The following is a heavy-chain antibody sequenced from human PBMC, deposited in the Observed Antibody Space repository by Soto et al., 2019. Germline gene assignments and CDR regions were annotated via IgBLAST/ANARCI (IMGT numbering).Heavy chain of an antibody. J-gene: IGHJ6*02. D-gene: IGHD2-15*01. CDR2: IYHSGST. Sequence: PSETLSLTCAVSGASISSTDWWSWVRQTPGKGLEWLGEIYHSGSTYYNPSLKSRVTISVDKSKNQFSLKLTSVTAADTAVYYCARGGGHCSGGSCYSHYYYAKDVWGQGTTVTVSS. CDR3: ARGGGHCSGGSCYSHYYYAKDV. V-gene: IGHV4-4*02. CDR1: GASISSTDW.